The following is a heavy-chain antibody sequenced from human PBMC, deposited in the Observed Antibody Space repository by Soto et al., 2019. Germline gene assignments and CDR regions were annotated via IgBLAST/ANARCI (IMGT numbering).Heavy chain of an antibody. CDR3: TTRGYCSGGSCERLDY. CDR2: IRSSANSYAT. V-gene: IGHV3-73*01. J-gene: IGHJ4*02. CDR1: EFTFSGSA. D-gene: IGHD2-15*01. Sequence: EVQLVESGGGLVQPGGSLKLSCAASEFTFSGSAIHWVRQASGKGLEWVGRIRSSANSYATSYAASVKGRFTISRDDSKNTALLKMNSLKSEDTALYYCTTRGYCSGGSCERLDYWGQGTLVTVSS.